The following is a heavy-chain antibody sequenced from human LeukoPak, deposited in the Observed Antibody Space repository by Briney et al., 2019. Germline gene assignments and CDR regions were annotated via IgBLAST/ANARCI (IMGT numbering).Heavy chain of an antibody. CDR1: GFTVSSNY. CDR3: ARDLRTGVGATPKTYYYYMDV. CDR2: IYSGGST. V-gene: IGHV3-66*02. J-gene: IGHJ6*03. Sequence: GGSLRLSCAASGFTVSSNYMSWVRQAPGKGLEWVSVIYSGGSTYYADSVKGRFTISRDNSKNTLYLQMNGLRAEDTAVYYCARDLRTGVGATPKTYYYYMDVWGKGTTVTVSS. D-gene: IGHD1-26*01.